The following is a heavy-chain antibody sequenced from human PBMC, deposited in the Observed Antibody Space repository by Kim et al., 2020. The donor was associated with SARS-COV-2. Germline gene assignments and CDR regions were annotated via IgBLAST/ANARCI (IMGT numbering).Heavy chain of an antibody. Sequence: SETLSLTCTVSGGSISSSSYYWGWIRQPPGKGLEWIGSIYYSGSTYYNPSLKSRVTISVDTSKNQFSLKLSSVTAADTAVYYCARVTDYYDSSGYYYGPNFDYWGQGTLVTVSS. V-gene: IGHV4-39*07. D-gene: IGHD3-22*01. J-gene: IGHJ4*02. CDR2: IYYSGST. CDR3: ARVTDYYDSSGYYYGPNFDY. CDR1: GGSISSSSYY.